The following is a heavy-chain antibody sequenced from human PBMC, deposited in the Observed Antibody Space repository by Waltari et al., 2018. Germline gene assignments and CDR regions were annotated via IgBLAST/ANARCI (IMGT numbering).Heavy chain of an antibody. CDR1: GGSFSGYY. CDR2: INQSGSN. CDR3: ARVSYDYVWGSYRYPKYYFDY. V-gene: IGHV4-34*01. Sequence: QVQLQQWGAGLLKPSETLSLTCAVYGGSFSGYYWSWIRQPPGQVLEWIGEINQSGSNNYNPYLKSRVTISVDTSKNQFSLKLSSVTAADTAVYYCARVSYDYVWGSYRYPKYYFDYWGQGTLVTVSS. J-gene: IGHJ4*02. D-gene: IGHD3-16*02.